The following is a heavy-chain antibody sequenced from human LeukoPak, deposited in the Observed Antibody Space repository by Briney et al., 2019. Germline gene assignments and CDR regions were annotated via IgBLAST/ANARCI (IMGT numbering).Heavy chain of an antibody. CDR2: IYPGDSDT. V-gene: IGHV5-51*01. D-gene: IGHD3-3*01. CDR3: ARLYYNFWSAFDY. CDR1: GYWFTSYW. Sequence: GESLKISCKGSGYWFTSYWIGWVRQMPGKGLEWRGIIYPGDSDTRYSPSFQGQVTISADKSISTAYLQWSSLKASDTAMYYCARLYYNFWSAFDYWGQGTLVTVSS. J-gene: IGHJ4*02.